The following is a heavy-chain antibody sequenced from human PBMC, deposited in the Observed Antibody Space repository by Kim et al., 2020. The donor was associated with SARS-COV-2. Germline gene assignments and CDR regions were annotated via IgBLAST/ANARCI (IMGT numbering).Heavy chain of an antibody. CDR1: GASITSYY. Sequence: SETLSLTCTVSGASITSYYWTWIRQPPGKGLELIGYIYYSGSTKYNPSLNSRVTLSGDTSKNQFSLKLSSVTAADTAVYYCASYSGSFYFQHWGLGTLITVSS. V-gene: IGHV4-59*13. CDR3: ASYSGSFYFQH. D-gene: IGHD1-26*01. J-gene: IGHJ1*01. CDR2: IYYSGST.